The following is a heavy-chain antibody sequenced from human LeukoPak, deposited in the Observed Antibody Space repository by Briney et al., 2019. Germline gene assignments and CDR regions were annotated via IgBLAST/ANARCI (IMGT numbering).Heavy chain of an antibody. CDR2: ISWNGGTV. Sequence: QTGRSLRLSCAASGFNFNDYAMHWVRQAPGKGLEWVSGISWNGGTVAYADSVKGRFTISRDNSKKSLYLQMNSLRAEDMALYYCAKASADWYFDLWGRGTLVTVSS. V-gene: IGHV3-9*03. J-gene: IGHJ2*01. CDR1: GFNFNDYA. CDR3: AKASADWYFDL. D-gene: IGHD2-2*01.